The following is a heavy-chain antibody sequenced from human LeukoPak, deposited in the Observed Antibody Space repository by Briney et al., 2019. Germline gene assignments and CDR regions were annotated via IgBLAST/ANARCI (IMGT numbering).Heavy chain of an antibody. J-gene: IGHJ6*04. Sequence: GGSLRLSCAASGFTFSSYGMSWVRQAPGKGLEWVSAISGSGGSTYYADSVKGRFTISRDNAKNSLYLQMNSLRAEDTAVYHCAELGITMIGGVWGKGTTVTISS. D-gene: IGHD3-10*02. CDR2: ISGSGGST. CDR1: GFTFSSYG. V-gene: IGHV3-23*01. CDR3: AELGITMIGGV.